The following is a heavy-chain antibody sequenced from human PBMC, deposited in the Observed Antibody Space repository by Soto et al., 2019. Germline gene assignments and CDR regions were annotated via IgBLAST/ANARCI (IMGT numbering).Heavy chain of an antibody. D-gene: IGHD6-19*01. CDR2: LSGSGGTT. J-gene: IGHJ4*02. CDR3: ARSSSGWAYFFDY. CDR1: GFAFTTVA. V-gene: IGHV3-23*01. Sequence: PGGSLRLSCAASGFAFTTVAMHWVRRAPGKGLEWVSTLSGSGGTTYYADSVKGQFTISRDNAKNSLSLQMNDLSTEDTAFYYCARSSSGWAYFFDYWGQGTLVTVSS.